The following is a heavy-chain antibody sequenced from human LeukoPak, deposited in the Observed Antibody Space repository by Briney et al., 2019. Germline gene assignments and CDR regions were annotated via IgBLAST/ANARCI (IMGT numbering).Heavy chain of an antibody. J-gene: IGHJ4*02. CDR1: GGTFSSYA. CDR3: ARGDTAMVLDY. Sequence: SVKVSCKASGGTFSSYAISWVRQAPGQGLEWMGGIIPIFGTANYAQKFQGRVTITADKSTSTAYMELSSLRSEDAAVYYCARGDTAMVLDYWGQGTLVTVSS. D-gene: IGHD5-18*01. CDR2: IIPIFGTA. V-gene: IGHV1-69*06.